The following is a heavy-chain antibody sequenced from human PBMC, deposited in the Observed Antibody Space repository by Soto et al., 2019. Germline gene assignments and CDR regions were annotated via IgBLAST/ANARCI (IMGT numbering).Heavy chain of an antibody. CDR2: INPNGGVT. D-gene: IGHD5-12*01. V-gene: IGHV1-2*04. J-gene: IGHJ6*03. CDR3: ARESGGATATLDYYYFYMDV. CDR1: GDSFNDYY. Sequence: ASVKVSCKSSGDSFNDYYIHWVRQAPGQGLEWMGWINPNGGVTKYAQKFQGWVTMTRDTSIRTVYMELSRLRSDDTAVYYCARESGGATATLDYYYFYMDVCGKGTTVTVSS.